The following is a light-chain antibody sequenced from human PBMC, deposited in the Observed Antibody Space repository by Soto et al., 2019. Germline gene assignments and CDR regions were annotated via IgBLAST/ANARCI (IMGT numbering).Light chain of an antibody. CDR2: RNN. V-gene: IGLV1-47*01. CDR3: AAWDDSLSGFYV. J-gene: IGLJ1*01. CDR1: SSNIGSNY. Sequence: QSALTQPPSASGTPGQRVTISCSGSSSNIGSNYVYWYQQLPGTAPKLLIYRNNQRPSGFPDRFSGSKSGTSASLAISGLRSEDEADYYCAAWDDSLSGFYVFGTGTKVTVL.